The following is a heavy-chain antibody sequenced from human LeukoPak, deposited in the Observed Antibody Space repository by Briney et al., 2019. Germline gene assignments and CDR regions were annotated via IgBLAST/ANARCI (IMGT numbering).Heavy chain of an antibody. CDR3: ARTYYDSSGYETLFDY. D-gene: IGHD3-22*01. J-gene: IGHJ4*02. V-gene: IGHV3-7*01. CDR2: IKQDGSEK. CDR1: GFTFSSYW. Sequence: GGSLRLSCAASGFTFSSYWMSWVRQAPGKGLGWVANIKQDGSEKYYVDSVKGRFTISRDNAKNSLYLQMNSLRAEDTAVYYCARTYYDSSGYETLFDYWGQGTLVTVSS.